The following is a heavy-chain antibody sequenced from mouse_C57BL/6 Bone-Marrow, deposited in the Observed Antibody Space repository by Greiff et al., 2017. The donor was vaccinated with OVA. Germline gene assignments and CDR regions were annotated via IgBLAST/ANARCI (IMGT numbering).Heavy chain of an antibody. CDR1: GFTFSSYG. Sequence: EVKLMESGGDLVKPGGSLKLSCAASGFTFSSYGMSWVRQTPDKRLEWVATISSGGSYTYYPDSVKGRFTISRDNAKNTLYLQMSSLKSEDTAMYYCARPTGGYFDVWGTGTTVTVSS. CDR2: ISSGGSYT. V-gene: IGHV5-6*01. D-gene: IGHD1-1*01. CDR3: ARPTGGYFDV. J-gene: IGHJ1*03.